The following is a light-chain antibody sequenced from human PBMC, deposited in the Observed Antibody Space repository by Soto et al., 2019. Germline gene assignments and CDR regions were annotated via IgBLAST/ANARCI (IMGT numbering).Light chain of an antibody. Sequence: DIQMTQSPSSLSASVGERITITCRASQGISNYLAWYQQKPGKVPKLLISGASTLQSGVPSRFSGSGSGTDFTLTISSLQPEDVATYYCQKYNSAPRMFGQGTKVDI. CDR3: QKYNSAPRM. J-gene: IGKJ1*01. V-gene: IGKV1-27*01. CDR2: GAS. CDR1: QGISNY.